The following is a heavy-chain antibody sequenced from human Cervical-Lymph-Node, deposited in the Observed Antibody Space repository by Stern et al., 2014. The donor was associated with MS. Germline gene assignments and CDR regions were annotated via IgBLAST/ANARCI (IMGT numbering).Heavy chain of an antibody. J-gene: IGHJ4*02. CDR1: GGTFSSYA. CDR2: IIPIFGRA. D-gene: IGHD2/OR15-2a*01. Sequence: QVQLVESGAEVKRPGSSVKVSCKASGGTFSSYAVNWVRQAPGQGLEWMGGIIPIFGRANYAQKFQGRVTITADESTNTAYMELSSLRSEDTAVYFCARASTRGFDYWGQGTLVTVSS. V-gene: IGHV1-69*01. CDR3: ARASTRGFDY.